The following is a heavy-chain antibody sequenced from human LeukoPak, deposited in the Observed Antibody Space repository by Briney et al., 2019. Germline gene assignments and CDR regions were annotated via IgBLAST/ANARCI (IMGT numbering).Heavy chain of an antibody. J-gene: IGHJ6*03. Sequence: SGTLSLTCAVSGGSISSSNWWSWVRQPPGKGLEWIGEIYHSGSTNYNPSLKSRVTISVDKSKNQFSLKLSSVTAADTAVYYCAREGNVIGRLRLDYYYYMDVWGKGTTVTVSS. CDR2: IYHSGST. V-gene: IGHV4-4*02. D-gene: IGHD5-12*01. CDR3: AREGNVIGRLRLDYYYYMDV. CDR1: GGSISSSNW.